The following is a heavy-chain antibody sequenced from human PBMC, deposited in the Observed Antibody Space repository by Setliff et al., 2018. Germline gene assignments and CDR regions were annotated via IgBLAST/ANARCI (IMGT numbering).Heavy chain of an antibody. D-gene: IGHD3-22*01. J-gene: IGHJ4*02. CDR2: IIPIFGTA. Sequence: SVKVSCKASGGTFSSYAISWVRQAPGQGLEWMGRIIPIFGTANYAQKFQGRVTITADKSTSTAYMELSSLRSEDTAVYYCARDRPPYYYDSSGYYYSAGNFDYWGQGTLVTVPS. CDR1: GGTFSSYA. V-gene: IGHV1-69*06. CDR3: ARDRPPYYYDSSGYYYSAGNFDY.